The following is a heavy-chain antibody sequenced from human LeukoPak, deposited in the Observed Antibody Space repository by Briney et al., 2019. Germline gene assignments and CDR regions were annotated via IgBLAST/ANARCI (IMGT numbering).Heavy chain of an antibody. V-gene: IGHV3-48*02. CDR1: GFTLSDYA. CDR3: ARSNVMYDY. D-gene: IGHD3-16*01. J-gene: IGHJ4*02. CDR2: ISSNGENT. Sequence: GGSLRLSCAASGFTLSDYAMNWVRQAPGRTPEWVSTISSNGENTHYADSVQGRFTISRDSAKNSLYLQMSSLRDEDTAIYYCARSNVMYDYWGQGTLVTVSS.